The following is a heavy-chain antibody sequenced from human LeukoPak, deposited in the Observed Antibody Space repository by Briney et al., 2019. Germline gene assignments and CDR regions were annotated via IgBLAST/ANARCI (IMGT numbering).Heavy chain of an antibody. J-gene: IGHJ4*02. D-gene: IGHD6-13*01. CDR1: EFSFSTTW. Sequence: GGSLRLSCAASEFSFSTTWMHWVRQAPGKGLEWVAVISYDGSDKYYADSVKGRFTISRDNSNNTLYLQMNSLRVEDTAVYYCARRWSFDYWGQGTLVTVSS. CDR3: ARRWSFDY. V-gene: IGHV3-30*03. CDR2: ISYDGSDK.